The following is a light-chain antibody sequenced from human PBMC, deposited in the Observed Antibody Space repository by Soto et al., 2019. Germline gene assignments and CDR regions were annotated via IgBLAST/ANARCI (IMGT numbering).Light chain of an antibody. CDR1: QTVSSTF. V-gene: IGKV3-20*01. Sequence: EIVLTQSPGTLSLSPGERGTLSCRASQTVSSTFLAWYQQKPGQAPRLLIYGASSRATGIPDRFSGSWSGTDFILTISRLEPEDFAMYYCQQYSTSPGTFGQGTKVEIK. J-gene: IGKJ1*01. CDR2: GAS. CDR3: QQYSTSPGT.